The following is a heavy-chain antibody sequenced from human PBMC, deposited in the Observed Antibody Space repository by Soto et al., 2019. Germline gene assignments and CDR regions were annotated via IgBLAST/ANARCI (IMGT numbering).Heavy chain of an antibody. CDR1: GFTFSSYS. J-gene: IGHJ5*02. D-gene: IGHD3-3*01. CDR3: ARVYDFDHSFDP. V-gene: IGHV3-21*01. CDR2: ISSSSYI. Sequence: GGSLRLSCAASGFTFSSYSMNWVRQAPGKGLEWVSSISSSSYIYYADSVKGRFTISRDNAKNSLYLQMNSLRAEDTAVYYCARVYDFDHSFDPWGQGTLVTVSS.